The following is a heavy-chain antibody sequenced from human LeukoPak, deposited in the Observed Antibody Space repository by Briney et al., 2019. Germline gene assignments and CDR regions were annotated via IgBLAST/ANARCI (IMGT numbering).Heavy chain of an antibody. CDR1: GGSISSYY. J-gene: IGHJ4*02. CDR2: IYTSGST. Sequence: PSETLSLTCTVSGGSISSYYWSWIRQPPGKGLEWIGRIYTSGSTNYNPSLKSRVTLSVDTSKNQFSLKLSSVTAADTAVYYCARDPDWGHYFDYWGQGTLVTVSS. CDR3: ARDPDWGHYFDY. D-gene: IGHD7-27*01. V-gene: IGHV4-4*08.